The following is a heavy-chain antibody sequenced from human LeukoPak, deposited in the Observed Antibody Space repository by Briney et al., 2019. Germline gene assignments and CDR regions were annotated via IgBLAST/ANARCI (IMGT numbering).Heavy chain of an antibody. CDR2: ISSSSSTI. J-gene: IGHJ4*02. Sequence: GGTLRLSCAASGFTFSSYSMNWVRQAPGKGLEWVSYISSSSSTIYYADSVKGRFTISRDNAKNSLYLQMNSLRAEDTAVYYCARSLGEWLLLYYFDYWGQGTLVTVSS. CDR3: ARSLGEWLLLYYFDY. D-gene: IGHD3-3*01. CDR1: GFTFSSYS. V-gene: IGHV3-48*01.